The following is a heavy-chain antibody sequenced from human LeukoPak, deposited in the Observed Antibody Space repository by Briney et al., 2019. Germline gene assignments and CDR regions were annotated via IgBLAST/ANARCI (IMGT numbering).Heavy chain of an antibody. Sequence: GRSLRLSCAASGFTFDDYAMHWVRQAPGKGLEWVSGISWNSGSIGYADSVKGRFTISRDNAKNSLYLQMNSLRAEDTALYYCARLSSAYFDYWGQGTLVTVSS. J-gene: IGHJ4*02. CDR2: ISWNSGSI. D-gene: IGHD4/OR15-4a*01. CDR3: ARLSSAYFDY. CDR1: GFTFDDYA. V-gene: IGHV3-9*01.